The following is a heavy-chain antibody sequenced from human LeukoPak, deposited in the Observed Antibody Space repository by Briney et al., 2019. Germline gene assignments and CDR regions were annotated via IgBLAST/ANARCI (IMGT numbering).Heavy chain of an antibody. CDR1: GGSISSYY. Sequence: SETLSLTCTVSGGSISSYYWSWIRQPPGKGLEWIGYIYCSGSTNYNPSLKSRVTISVDTSKNQFSLKLSSVTAVDTAVYYCARHAYYYDSSGYYPYYFDYWGQGTLVTVSS. D-gene: IGHD3-22*01. CDR2: IYCSGST. CDR3: ARHAYYYDSSGYYPYYFDY. V-gene: IGHV4-59*08. J-gene: IGHJ4*02.